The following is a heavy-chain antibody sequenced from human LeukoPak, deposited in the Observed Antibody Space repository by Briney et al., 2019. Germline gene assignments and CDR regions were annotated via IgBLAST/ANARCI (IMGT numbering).Heavy chain of an antibody. CDR2: IYHSGST. D-gene: IGHD3-10*01. CDR1: GCSISSGGYS. V-gene: IGHV4-30-2*01. CDR3: AGMVRGVISLAFDY. Sequence: SETLSLTCAVSGCSISSGGYSWSWIRQPPGKGLEWIGYIYHSGSTYYNPSLKRRVTISVDRYKNQFSLKLSSVTAADTAVYYCAGMVRGVISLAFDYWGQGTLVTVSS. J-gene: IGHJ4*02.